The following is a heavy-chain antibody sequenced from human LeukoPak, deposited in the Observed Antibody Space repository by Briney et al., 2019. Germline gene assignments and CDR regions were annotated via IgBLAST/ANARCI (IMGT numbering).Heavy chain of an antibody. Sequence: GGSLRLSCAASGFTFSDYWMNWVCQAPGKGLEWVANIDQDGSSEYYVGSVQGRFTISRDNAKNSLYLQMNSLRAEDTAVYYCARGDWAPFDYWGQGSLLTVSS. CDR2: IDQDGSSE. V-gene: IGHV3-7*01. D-gene: IGHD2-21*02. J-gene: IGHJ4*02. CDR1: GFTFSDYW. CDR3: ARGDWAPFDY.